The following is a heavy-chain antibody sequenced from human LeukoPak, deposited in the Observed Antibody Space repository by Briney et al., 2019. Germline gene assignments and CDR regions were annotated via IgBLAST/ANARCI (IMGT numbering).Heavy chain of an antibody. CDR3: ARVIVTGYYDAFDI. V-gene: IGHV3-53*01. J-gene: IGHJ3*02. CDR1: GFTVSSNH. Sequence: GGSLRLSCAASGFTVSSNHMSWVRQAPGKGLQWVSVIYSGGSTYYADSVKGRFTISRDNSKNTLYLQMNSLRAEDTAVYYCARVIVTGYYDAFDIWGQGTMVTVSS. CDR2: IYSGGST. D-gene: IGHD3-9*01.